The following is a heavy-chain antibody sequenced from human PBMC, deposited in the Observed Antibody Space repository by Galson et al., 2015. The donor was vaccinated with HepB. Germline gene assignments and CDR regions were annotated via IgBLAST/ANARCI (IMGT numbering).Heavy chain of an antibody. D-gene: IGHD4-23*01. CDR1: GYTFTNYY. Sequence: SCKASGYTFTNYYMHWVRQAPGQGLEWMGIINPSGGTTSYAQKFQGRVTMTRDTSTSTVYMELSSLRSEDTAVYYCARDPGGNPAYYFDYWGQGTLVTVSS. CDR3: ARDPGGNPAYYFDY. V-gene: IGHV1-46*03. J-gene: IGHJ4*02. CDR2: INPSGGTT.